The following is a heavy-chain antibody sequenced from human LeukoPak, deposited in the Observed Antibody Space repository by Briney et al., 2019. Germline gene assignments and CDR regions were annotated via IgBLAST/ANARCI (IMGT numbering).Heavy chain of an antibody. J-gene: IGHJ6*02. V-gene: IGHV1-24*01. Sequence: GASVKVSCKVSVYTLTELSMHWVRQAPGKGLEGMGGFDPEDGETIYAQKFQGRVTMTEDTSTDTAYMSLSSLRSEDTAVYYCATVGPRIAVAGTVPLDYYYGMDVWGQGTTVSVSS. CDR3: ATVGPRIAVAGTVPLDYYYGMDV. D-gene: IGHD6-19*01. CDR1: VYTLTELS. CDR2: FDPEDGET.